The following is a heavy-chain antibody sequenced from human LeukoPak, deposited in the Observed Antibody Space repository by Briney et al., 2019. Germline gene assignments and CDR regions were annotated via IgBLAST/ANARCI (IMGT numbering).Heavy chain of an antibody. D-gene: IGHD5-12*01. J-gene: IGHJ4*02. CDR2: IYYSGST. V-gene: IGHV4-39*07. CDR3: ARGGYSGYGDSFDY. CDR1: GGSISSSSYH. Sequence: PSQTLSLTCTVSGGSISSSSYHWGWIRQPPGKGLEWIGSIYYSGSTYYNPSLKSRVTISVDTSKNQFSLKLSSVTAADTAVYYCARGGYSGYGDSFDYWGQGTLVTVSS.